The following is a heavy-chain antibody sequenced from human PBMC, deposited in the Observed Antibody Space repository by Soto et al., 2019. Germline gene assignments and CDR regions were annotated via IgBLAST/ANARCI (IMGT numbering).Heavy chain of an antibody. CDR2: IYYSGST. D-gene: IGHD3-10*01. V-gene: IGHV4-59*01. CDR1: GGSISSYY. CDR3: ARESAGSGKNNWFDP. J-gene: IGHJ5*02. Sequence: PSETLSLTCTVSGGSISSYYGSWIRQPPGKGLEWIGFIYYSGSTKYNPSLKSRVTIAVDTSQNQLSLKLSSVTAADTAVYYCARESAGSGKNNWFDPWGQGTLVTVSS.